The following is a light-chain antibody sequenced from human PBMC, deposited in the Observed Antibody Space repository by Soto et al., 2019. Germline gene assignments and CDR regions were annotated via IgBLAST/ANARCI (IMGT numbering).Light chain of an antibody. V-gene: IGKV3-20*01. J-gene: IGKJ1*01. CDR2: DAS. Sequence: EIVLTQSPGTLSLSPGERATLSCRASQSVSSSYLAWYQQKPGQAPRLLIYDASSRATGIPARFSGSGSGTDFTLTVTSLEPEDFAVYYCQQYGSSAWTFGQGTKVDI. CDR1: QSVSSSY. CDR3: QQYGSSAWT.